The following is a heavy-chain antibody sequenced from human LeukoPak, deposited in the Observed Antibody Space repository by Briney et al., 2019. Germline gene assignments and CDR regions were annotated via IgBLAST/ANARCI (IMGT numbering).Heavy chain of an antibody. J-gene: IGHJ4*02. V-gene: IGHV4-39*02. CDR2: IYYSGTT. D-gene: IGHD2-15*01. CDR1: GGSISSSSYY. CDR3: AREVYWNYDY. Sequence: SETLSLTCTVSGGSISSSSYYWGWVRQPPGKGPEWIGTIYYSGTTYYNPSLKSRVTVSVDTSKNQFSLRLSSVTAADTAVYYCAREVYWNYDYWGQGTLVTVSS.